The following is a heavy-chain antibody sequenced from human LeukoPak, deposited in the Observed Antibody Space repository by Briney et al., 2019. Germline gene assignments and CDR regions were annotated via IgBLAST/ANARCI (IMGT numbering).Heavy chain of an antibody. Sequence: ASVKVSCKASGYTFTGYYMHWVRQAPGQGLEWMGRINPNSGGTNYAQKFQGRVTMTRDTSISTAYMELSRLRSDDTAVYYCARDPSNDILSNWFDPWGQGTLVTVSS. CDR1: GYTFTGYY. D-gene: IGHD3-9*01. CDR2: INPNSGGT. CDR3: ARDPSNDILSNWFDP. J-gene: IGHJ5*02. V-gene: IGHV1-2*06.